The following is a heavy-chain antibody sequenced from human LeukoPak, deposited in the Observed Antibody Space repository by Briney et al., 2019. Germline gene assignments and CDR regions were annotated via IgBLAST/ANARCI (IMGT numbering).Heavy chain of an antibody. CDR3: ARDFFSIAAAGYYYYYYIDV. D-gene: IGHD6-13*01. V-gene: IGHV4-4*07. Sequence: PSETLSLTCTVSGGSISSYYWSWIRQPAGKGLEWIGRIYTSGSTNYNPSLKSRVTMSVDTSKNQFSLKLSSVTAADTAVYYCARDFFSIAAAGYYYYYYIDVWGKGTKVTVSS. CDR1: GGSISSYY. CDR2: IYTSGST. J-gene: IGHJ6*03.